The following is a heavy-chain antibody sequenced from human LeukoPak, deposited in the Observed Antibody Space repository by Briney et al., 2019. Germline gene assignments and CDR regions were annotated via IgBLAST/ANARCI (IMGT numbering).Heavy chain of an antibody. J-gene: IGHJ5*02. CDR1: GGTFSSYA. CDR3: ARDRMDTAMVEGGNWFDP. D-gene: IGHD5-18*01. V-gene: IGHV1-69*13. CDR2: IIPIFGTA. Sequence: ASVKVSCKASGGTFSSYAISWVRQAPGQGLEWMGGIIPIFGTANYAQKFQGRVTITADESTSTAYMELSSLRSEGTAVYYCARDRMDTAMVEGGNWFDPWGQGTLVTVSS.